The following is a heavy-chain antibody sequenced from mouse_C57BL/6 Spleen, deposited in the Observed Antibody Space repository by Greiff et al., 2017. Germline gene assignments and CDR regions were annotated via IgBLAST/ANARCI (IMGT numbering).Heavy chain of an antibody. D-gene: IGHD2-4*01. CDR3: ASLDYDYDGYYFDY. V-gene: IGHV1-58*01. Sequence: EVKLQESGAELVRPGSSVKMSCKTSGYTFTSYGINWVKQRPGQGLEWIGYIYIGNGYTEYNEKFKGKATLTSDTSSSTAYMQLSSLTSEDSAIDFCASLDYDYDGYYFDYWGQGTTLTVSS. CDR2: IYIGNGYT. CDR1: GYTFTSYG. J-gene: IGHJ2*01.